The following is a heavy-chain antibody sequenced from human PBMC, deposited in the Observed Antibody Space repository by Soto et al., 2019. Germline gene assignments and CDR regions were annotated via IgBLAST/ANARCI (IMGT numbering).Heavy chain of an antibody. CDR1: GYPFDTYG. CDR3: ARDPHEFWNSYLFGP. Sequence: ASVKVSCKASGYPFDTYGINWVRQAPGQRPEWMGWISAYNGQTDYAQNFQGRVTMATDTSTNTAYMELRNLRSDDTAVYYCARDPHEFWNSYLFGPRGPGNLVPVPP. V-gene: IGHV1-18*01. J-gene: IGHJ5*02. CDR2: ISAYNGQT. D-gene: IGHD3-3*01.